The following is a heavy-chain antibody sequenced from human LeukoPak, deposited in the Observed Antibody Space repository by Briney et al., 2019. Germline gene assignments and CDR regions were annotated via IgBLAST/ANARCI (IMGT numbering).Heavy chain of an antibody. CDR1: GGTFSSYA. D-gene: IGHD6-13*01. CDR2: IIPIFGTA. CDR3: AIQGGYSSRLTLGGLSY. V-gene: IGHV1-69*05. Sequence: GASVKVSCKASGGTFSSYAISWVRQAPGQGLEWMGGIIPIFGTANYAQKFQGRVTITTDESTSTAYMELSSLRSEDTAVYYCAIQGGYSSRLTLGGLSYWGQGTLVTVSS. J-gene: IGHJ4*02.